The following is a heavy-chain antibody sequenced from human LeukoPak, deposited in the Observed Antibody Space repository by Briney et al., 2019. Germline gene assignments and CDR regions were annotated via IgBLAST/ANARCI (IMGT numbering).Heavy chain of an antibody. CDR2: IYYTGTT. V-gene: IGHV4-59*01. CDR3: ASKSTDHGEPRFDY. Sequence: KPSETLSLTCTLSGDSTNTYFWSWIRQSPGKGLEWIGYIYYTGTTNYNPSLKSRVTISVDTSKNQFSLKVNSVTAADTGVYYCASKSTDHGEPRFDYWGQGTLVTVSS. D-gene: IGHD4-17*01. J-gene: IGHJ4*02. CDR1: GDSTNTYF.